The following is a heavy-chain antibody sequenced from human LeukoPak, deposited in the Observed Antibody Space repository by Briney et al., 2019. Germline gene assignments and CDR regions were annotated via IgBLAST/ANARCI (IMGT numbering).Heavy chain of an antibody. D-gene: IGHD2-2*01. V-gene: IGHV4-59*01. CDR1: GAYFTNYY. Sequence: SETLSLTCTVSGAYFTNYYWSFIRQPPGKGLEWIGFSSYNGNTNYNPSLKSRVTISVDMSKNQFSLRLKSVTAADTAVYYCARVTGYCSSTSCSSPGAFDIWGQGTMVTVSS. CDR3: ARVTGYCSSTSCSSPGAFDI. CDR2: SSYNGNT. J-gene: IGHJ3*02.